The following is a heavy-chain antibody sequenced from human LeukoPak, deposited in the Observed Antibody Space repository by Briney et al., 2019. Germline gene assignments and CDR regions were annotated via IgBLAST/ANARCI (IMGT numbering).Heavy chain of an antibody. D-gene: IGHD5-24*01. CDR2: IKEDESEK. V-gene: IGHV3-7*04. J-gene: IGHJ4*02. CDR3: ARRLVATNLDY. Sequence: GGSLRLSCAASGFTFSSYWMSWVRQAPGKGLEWVANIKEDESEKYYVDSVKGRFTISRDNAKRSLYLQMNSVRAEDTAVYYCARRLVATNLDYWGQGTLVTVSS. CDR1: GFTFSSYW.